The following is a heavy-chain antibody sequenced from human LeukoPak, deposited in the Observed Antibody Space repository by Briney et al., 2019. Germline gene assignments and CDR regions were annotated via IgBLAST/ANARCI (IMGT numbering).Heavy chain of an antibody. D-gene: IGHD6-25*01. V-gene: IGHV3-23*01. J-gene: IGHJ6*02. CDR3: AKSSTSQRGYYGMDV. Sequence: PAGSLRLSCAASGFTVSNYAMSWVRQTPREGLEWVSFITDSGSSTYYADSVKGRFAISRDSSKNTLSLQMNSLRVEVTGVYFCAKSSTSQRGYYGMDVWVQGTTVTVSS. CDR1: GFTVSNYA. CDR2: ITDSGSST.